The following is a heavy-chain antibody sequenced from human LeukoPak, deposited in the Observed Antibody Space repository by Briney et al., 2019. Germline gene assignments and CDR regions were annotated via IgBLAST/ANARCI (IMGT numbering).Heavy chain of an antibody. CDR1: GYTFTGYY. CDR3: ARGDAIVGAQDDAFDI. Sequence: GASVKVSCKASGYTFTGYYMHWVRQAPGQGLEWMGWINPNSGGTNYAQKFQGWVTMTRDTSISTAYMELSRLRSEDTAVYYCARGDAIVGAQDDAFDIWGQGTMVTVSS. J-gene: IGHJ3*02. CDR2: INPNSGGT. D-gene: IGHD1-26*01. V-gene: IGHV1-2*04.